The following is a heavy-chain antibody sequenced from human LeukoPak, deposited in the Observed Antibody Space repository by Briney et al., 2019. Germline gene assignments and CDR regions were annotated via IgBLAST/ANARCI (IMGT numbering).Heavy chain of an antibody. D-gene: IGHD4-17*01. Sequence: SETLSLTCAVSGASINSYYWNWIRQSPGKGLEWRGNIPYRGTTNYNPSLKSRVTLSLDSSKSQFALKVTSVTAADTAVYYCARDEVGDFQGFDYWGQGTRVTVSS. J-gene: IGHJ4*02. CDR3: ARDEVGDFQGFDY. CDR2: IPYRGTT. CDR1: GASINSYY. V-gene: IGHV4-59*13.